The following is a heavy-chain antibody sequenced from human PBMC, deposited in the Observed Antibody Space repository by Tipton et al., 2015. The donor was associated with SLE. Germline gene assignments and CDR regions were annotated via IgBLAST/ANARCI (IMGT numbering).Heavy chain of an antibody. D-gene: IGHD2-2*02. J-gene: IGHJ4*02. CDR2: INHSGST. V-gene: IGHV4-61*08. Sequence: TLSLTCTVSGGSISSGDYYWSWIRQPPGKGLEWIGEINHSGSTNYNPSLKSQVTISVDTSKNQFSLKLSSVTAADTAVYYCARVGAAAAIDYWGQGTLVTVSS. CDR1: GGSISSGDYY. CDR3: ARVGAAAAIDY.